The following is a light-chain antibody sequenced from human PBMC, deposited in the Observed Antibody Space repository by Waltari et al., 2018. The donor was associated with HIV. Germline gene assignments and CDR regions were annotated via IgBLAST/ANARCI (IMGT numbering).Light chain of an antibody. CDR2: GAS. J-gene: IGKJ1*01. Sequence: EIVLTQSPGTLSLSPGEKATPSSRASQSVSSTYLAWYQQKPGQAPRLLIYGASTRATGIPDRFSGIGSGTDFTLTISRLEPEDFAVYYCQQYGSSSWTFGQGTKVEIK. CDR3: QQYGSSSWT. CDR1: QSVSSTY. V-gene: IGKV3-20*01.